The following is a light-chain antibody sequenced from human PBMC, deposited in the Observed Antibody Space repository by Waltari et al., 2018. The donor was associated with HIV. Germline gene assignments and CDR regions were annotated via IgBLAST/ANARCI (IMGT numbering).Light chain of an antibody. CDR3: ASWDDNLNSWV. Sequence: QSVVTQPPSASGTPGQRVTISCSGSASNIGSNYVYWYQDLPGTAPKLLIYKNNQRSSGVPDRFSGSKSDTSASLAISGLRYEDEADYYCASWDDNLNSWVFGGGTKLTVL. CDR1: ASNIGSNY. CDR2: KNN. V-gene: IGLV1-47*01. J-gene: IGLJ3*02.